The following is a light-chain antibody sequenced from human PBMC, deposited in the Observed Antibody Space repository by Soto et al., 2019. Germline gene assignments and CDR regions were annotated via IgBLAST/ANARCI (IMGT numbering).Light chain of an antibody. CDR1: QDIGND. J-gene: IGKJ3*01. CDR3: QHLNGRFT. CDR2: AAS. V-gene: IGKV1-6*01. Sequence: IQMTQSPSTLSAIAGDRVTIACRASQDIGNDLGWYQQMPGKAPKLLIFAASTLQSGVSSRFSGSGSGTDFTLTISSLQPEDVATYYCQHLNGRFTFGPGTKVDIK.